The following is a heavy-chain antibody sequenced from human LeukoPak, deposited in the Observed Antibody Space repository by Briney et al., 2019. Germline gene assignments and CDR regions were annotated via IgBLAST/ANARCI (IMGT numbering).Heavy chain of an antibody. CDR1: GFTFSDHY. CDR3: ARVQYYYDSSGYFVSDY. V-gene: IGHV3-72*01. CDR2: TRNKANSYTT. Sequence: GGSLRLSCAASGFTFSDHYMDWVRQAPGKGLEWVGRTRNKANSYTTEYAASAKGRFTISRDDSKNSLYLQMNSLKTEDTAVYYCARVQYYYDSSGYFVSDYWGQGTLVTVSS. J-gene: IGHJ4*02. D-gene: IGHD3-22*01.